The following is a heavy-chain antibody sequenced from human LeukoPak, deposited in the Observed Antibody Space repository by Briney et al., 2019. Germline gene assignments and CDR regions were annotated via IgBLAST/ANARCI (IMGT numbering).Heavy chain of an antibody. D-gene: IGHD1-20*01. CDR3: ARGRGGALNWNGVRWGSPGTNPRGSYFDY. Sequence: GGSLRLSCAASGFIFSGYGMHWVRQAPGKGLEWVAIIWYDGSNEHYADSVKGRFTISRDNSKNTMYLQMNSLRAEDTAVYYCARGRGGALNWNGVRWGSPGTNPRGSYFDYWGQGTLVTVSS. CDR1: GFIFSGYG. V-gene: IGHV3-33*01. J-gene: IGHJ4*02. CDR2: IWYDGSNE.